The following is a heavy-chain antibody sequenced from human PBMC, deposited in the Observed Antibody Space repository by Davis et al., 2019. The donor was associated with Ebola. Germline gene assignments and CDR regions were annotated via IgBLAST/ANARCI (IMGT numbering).Heavy chain of an antibody. CDR1: AYSFTSYD. Sequence: AASVKVSCKPSAYSFTSYDISWVRQATEQGLEWMGWMNPNSGNTGYAQTFQGRVTMTRENSMSTAYMELRSLRSEDTAVYFCAGGGVAYSYLDYWGQGTLVAVSS. V-gene: IGHV1-8*02. CDR2: MNPNSGNT. D-gene: IGHD2-21*01. CDR3: AGGGVAYSYLDY. J-gene: IGHJ4*02.